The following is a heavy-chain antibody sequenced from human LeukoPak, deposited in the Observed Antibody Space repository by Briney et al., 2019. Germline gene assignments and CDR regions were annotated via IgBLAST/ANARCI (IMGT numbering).Heavy chain of an antibody. CDR1: GYSISSGYY. D-gene: IGHD3-10*01. CDR3: ARGGEYWFDP. V-gene: IGHV4-38-2*02. CDR2: IYHSGST. Sequence: SETLSLTCTVSGYSISSGYYWGWIRQPPGKGLEWIGSIYHSGSTYYNPSLKSRVTISVDTSKNQFSLKLSSVTAADTAVYYCARGGEYWFDPWGQGTLVTVSS. J-gene: IGHJ5*02.